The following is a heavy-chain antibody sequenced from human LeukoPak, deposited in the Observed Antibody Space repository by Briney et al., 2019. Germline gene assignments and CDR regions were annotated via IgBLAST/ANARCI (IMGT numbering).Heavy chain of an antibody. Sequence: GGSLRLSCAASGFTFSNYWMGWVRQAPGKGLEWVANIRPDGSDKYYVDSVKGRFAISRDSSRNTVSLQMNSLRVEDTAVYYCARGIYWSLDSWGQGTLVTVSS. D-gene: IGHD1-1*01. CDR1: GFTFSNYW. V-gene: IGHV3-7*03. CDR3: ARGIYWSLDS. J-gene: IGHJ4*02. CDR2: IRPDGSDK.